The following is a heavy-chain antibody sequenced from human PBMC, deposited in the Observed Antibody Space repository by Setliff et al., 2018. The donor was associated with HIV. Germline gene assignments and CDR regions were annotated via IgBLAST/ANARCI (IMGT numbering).Heavy chain of an antibody. V-gene: IGHV4-39*01. D-gene: IGHD6-19*01. J-gene: IGHJ4*01. CDR3: ASPASGGSSGQYHY. CDR2: IYYSGST. CDR1: GGSISSSSCY. Sequence: PSETLSLTCTVSGGSISSSSCYWGWIRQPPGKGLEWIGSIYYSGSTYYNPSLKSRVTISVDTSKNQFSLKLSSVTAADTAVYYCASPASGGSSGQYHYWGHGTLVTVSS.